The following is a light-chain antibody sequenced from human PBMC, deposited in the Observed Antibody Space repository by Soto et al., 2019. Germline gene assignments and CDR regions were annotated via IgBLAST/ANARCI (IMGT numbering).Light chain of an antibody. CDR2: LGS. CDR1: QSLLHSNGYNY. J-gene: IGKJ2*01. CDR3: MQALQTHMYT. V-gene: IGKV2-28*01. Sequence: DIVMTQSPLSLPVTPGEPASISCRSSQSLLHSNGYNYLDWYLQKPGQSPQLLIYLGSNRASGVPDRFSGSGSGTDFTLKISRVEAEDVGVYYCMQALQTHMYTFGQGTKLEIK.